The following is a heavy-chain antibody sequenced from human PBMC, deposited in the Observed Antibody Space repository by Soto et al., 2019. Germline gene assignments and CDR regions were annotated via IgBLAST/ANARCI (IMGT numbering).Heavy chain of an antibody. J-gene: IGHJ4*02. Sequence: LSLPCXVSCGSISSYYLIWILHPPGKGLEWIGYIYYSGSTNYNPSLKSRVTISVDTSKNQFSLKLSSVTAADTAVSYCAREVGIAASLIDYWGQGTLVTVSS. V-gene: IGHV4-59*01. CDR3: AREVGIAASLIDY. CDR1: CGSISSYY. CDR2: IYYSGST. D-gene: IGHD6-6*01.